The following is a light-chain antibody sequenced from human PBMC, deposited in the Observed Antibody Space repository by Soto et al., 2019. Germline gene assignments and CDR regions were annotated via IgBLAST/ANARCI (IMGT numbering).Light chain of an antibody. V-gene: IGKV1D-16*01. CDR2: DAS. Sequence: DIQMTQSPSSLSASVGDRVTITCRASQGISSWLVWYQQKPEKAPKSLIYDASNLQSGVPSRFSGSGSGTDFTLTISSLQPEDSATYDCQQYNSYPLTFGGGTKVEIK. J-gene: IGKJ4*01. CDR3: QQYNSYPLT. CDR1: QGISSW.